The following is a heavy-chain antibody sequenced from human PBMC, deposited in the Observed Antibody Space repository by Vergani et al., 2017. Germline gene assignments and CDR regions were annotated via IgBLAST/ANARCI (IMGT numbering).Heavy chain of an antibody. Sequence: QVQLVQSGAEVKKPGASVKVSCKASGYTFTGYYMHWVRQAPGQGLEWMGWINPNSGGTNYAQKFQGRVTMTRDTSISTACMELSRLRSDDTAVYYCAREISALIRGVSDYVDYWGQGTLVTVSS. CDR3: AREISALIRGVSDYVDY. V-gene: IGHV1-2*02. CDR1: GYTFTGYY. CDR2: INPNSGGT. D-gene: IGHD3-10*01. J-gene: IGHJ4*02.